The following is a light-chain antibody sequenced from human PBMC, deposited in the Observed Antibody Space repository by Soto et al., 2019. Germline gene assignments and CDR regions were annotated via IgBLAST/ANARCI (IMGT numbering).Light chain of an antibody. V-gene: IGKV3-15*01. CDR2: GAS. CDR3: QQYNNWRT. Sequence: EIVLTQSPGTLSLSPGEGATLSCRASQSVSSSYLAWYQQKPGQAPRLLIYGASTRATGIPARFSGSGSGTEFTLTISSLQSEDFAVYYCQQYNNWRTFGQGTKVDI. CDR1: QSVSSSY. J-gene: IGKJ1*01.